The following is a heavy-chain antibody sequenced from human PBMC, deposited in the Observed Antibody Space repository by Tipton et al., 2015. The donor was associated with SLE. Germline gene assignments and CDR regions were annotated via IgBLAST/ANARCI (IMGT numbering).Heavy chain of an antibody. CDR2: IRSKVNTYAT. D-gene: IGHD3-16*01. CDR3: ARDRNLYSGTFDI. J-gene: IGHJ3*02. V-gene: IGHV3-73*01. CDR1: GFTFSGSA. Sequence: SLRLSCAASGFTFSGSAMHWVRQASGKGLEWVGRIRSKVNTYATAYAASVKGRFTISRDDSKNTAYLQMNSLKTEDTAVYYCARDRNLYSGTFDIWGQGTMVTVSS.